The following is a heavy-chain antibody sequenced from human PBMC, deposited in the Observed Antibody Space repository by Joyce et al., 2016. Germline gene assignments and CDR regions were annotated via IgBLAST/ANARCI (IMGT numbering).Heavy chain of an antibody. Sequence: EVQLVESGGGLVQPGGSLRLSCAASGFSLSNFWVHWVRQVPGKGLLWVSRMSPDGTSCSYADFGSGRFSISRDHAKNTVSLQMNSLTAEDTAIYYCARLVSLRGFFYWHFDLWGRGTLVTVSS. CDR2: MSPDGTSC. CDR3: ARLVSLRGFFYWHFDL. V-gene: IGHV3-74*01. D-gene: IGHD2-21*01. CDR1: GFSLSNFW. J-gene: IGHJ2*01.